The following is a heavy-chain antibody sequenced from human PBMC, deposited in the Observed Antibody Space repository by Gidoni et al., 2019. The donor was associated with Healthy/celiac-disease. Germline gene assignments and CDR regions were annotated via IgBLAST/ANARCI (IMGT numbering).Heavy chain of an antibody. CDR3: ARALYSSSSAWFDP. Sequence: QLQLQESGPGLVKPSETLSLTCTVSGGYISSSSYYWGWIRQPPGKGLEWIGSIYYSGSTYYNPSLKSRVTISVDTSKNQFSLKLSSVTAADTAVYYCARALYSSSSAWFDPWGQGTLVTVSS. D-gene: IGHD6-6*01. CDR2: IYYSGST. V-gene: IGHV4-39*01. CDR1: GGYISSSSYY. J-gene: IGHJ5*02.